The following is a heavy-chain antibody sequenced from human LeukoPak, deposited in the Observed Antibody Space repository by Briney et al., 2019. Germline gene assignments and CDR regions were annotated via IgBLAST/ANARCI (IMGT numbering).Heavy chain of an antibody. CDR2: IYYTGST. J-gene: IGHJ4*02. CDR3: ARDRAGGSSLDY. D-gene: IGHD6-13*01. CDR1: GGSISRDY. Sequence: KASETLSLTCTVSGGSISRDYWSWIRQPPGKGLEWIGYIYYTGSTNYNPSLKSRVTISVDTSKNQFSLKLSSVTAADTAVYYCARDRAGGSSLDYWGQGTLVTVSS. V-gene: IGHV4-59*01.